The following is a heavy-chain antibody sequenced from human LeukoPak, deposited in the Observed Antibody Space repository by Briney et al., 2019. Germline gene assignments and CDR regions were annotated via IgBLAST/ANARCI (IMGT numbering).Heavy chain of an antibody. V-gene: IGHV4-59*01. CDR1: GGSISSYY. J-gene: IGHJ4*02. CDR2: IYYSGST. CDR3: ARAFGQGVIITAYYFEY. Sequence: PSETLSLTCTDSGGSISSYYWSWIRQPPGKGLEWIGYIYYSGSTNYNPSLKSRVTISVDTSKNQFSLKLSSVTAADTAVYYCARAFGQGVIITAYYFEYWGQGTLVTVSS. D-gene: IGHD3-16*02.